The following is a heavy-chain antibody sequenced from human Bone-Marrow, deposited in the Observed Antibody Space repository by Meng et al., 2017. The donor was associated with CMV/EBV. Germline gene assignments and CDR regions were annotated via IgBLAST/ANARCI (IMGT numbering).Heavy chain of an antibody. J-gene: IGHJ4*02. CDR2: ISSSGSTI. CDR1: GFTFSSYN. CDR3: AIKKYYGLGICYGLDY. Sequence: GESLKISCAASGFTFSSYNMNWVRQAPGKGLEWVSCISSSGSTIYYADSVKGRFTISRDNAKNSLYLQMNSLRAEDTAVYYCAIKKYYGLGICYGLDYWGQGTLVTVSS. V-gene: IGHV3-48*04. D-gene: IGHD3-3*01.